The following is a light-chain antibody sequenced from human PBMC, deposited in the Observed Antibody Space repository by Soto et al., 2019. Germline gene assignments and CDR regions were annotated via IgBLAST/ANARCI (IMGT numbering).Light chain of an antibody. CDR1: QDITNY. CDR3: QQYHNLLT. Sequence: DLQMTQSPSSLSASVGDRVTITCQASQDITNYLNWYQQKPGKAPNLLIYAASNLETGVPSRFSGSGSGTDFTFTISSLQPEDVATYYCQQYHNLLTFGGGTQVEIK. CDR2: AAS. J-gene: IGKJ4*01. V-gene: IGKV1-33*01.